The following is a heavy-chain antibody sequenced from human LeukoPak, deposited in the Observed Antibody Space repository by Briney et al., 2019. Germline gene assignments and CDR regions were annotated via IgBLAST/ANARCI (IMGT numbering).Heavy chain of an antibody. D-gene: IGHD4/OR15-4a*01. CDR1: GFTFNSYS. J-gene: IGHJ4*02. V-gene: IGHV3-48*01. Sequence: KTGGSLRLSCAVSGFTFNSYSLNWVRQAPGKGLEWVSYISIRGDTTSYAYSVKGRFTLSRDNVKNSLYLQMNRLRVEDTAVYYCARAHLTSGRVGYRTMDYWGQGTLVTVSS. CDR3: ARAHLTSGRVGYRTMDY. CDR2: ISIRGDTT.